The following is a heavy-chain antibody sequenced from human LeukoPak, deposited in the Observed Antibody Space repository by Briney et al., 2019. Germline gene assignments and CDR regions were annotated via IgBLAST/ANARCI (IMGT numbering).Heavy chain of an antibody. V-gene: IGHV1-8*01. D-gene: IGHD6-13*01. Sequence: GASVKLSCKASGYTFTSYDINWVRQATGQGLEWMGWMNPNSGNTGYAQKFQGRVTMTRNTSISTAYMELSSLRSEDTAVNYCARGRHRWYGAFDIWGQGTMVTVSS. CDR3: ARGRHRWYGAFDI. J-gene: IGHJ3*02. CDR2: MNPNSGNT. CDR1: GYTFTSYD.